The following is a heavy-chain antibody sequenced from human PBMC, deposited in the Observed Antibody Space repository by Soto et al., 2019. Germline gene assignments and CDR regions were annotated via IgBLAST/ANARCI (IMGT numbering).Heavy chain of an antibody. CDR1: GYTFTSYG. D-gene: IGHD5-12*01. CDR3: ARDLDIVATIDIDY. CDR2: VSAYNGNT. V-gene: IGHV1-18*01. J-gene: IGHJ4*02. Sequence: GASVKVSCKASGYTFTSYGISWVRQAPGQGLEWMGWVSAYNGNTNYAQKLQGRVTMTTDTSTSTAYMELRSLRSDDTAVYYCARDLDIVATIDIDYWGQGTLVTVSS.